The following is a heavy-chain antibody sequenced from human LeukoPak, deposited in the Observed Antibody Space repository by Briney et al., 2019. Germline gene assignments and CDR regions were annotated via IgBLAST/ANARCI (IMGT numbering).Heavy chain of an antibody. D-gene: IGHD3-10*01. V-gene: IGHV3-30*04. Sequence: PGGSLRLSCAASGFTFSSYAMHWVRQAPGKGLEWVAVISYDGSNKYYADSVKGRFTISRDNSKNTLYLQMNSLRAEDTAVYYCARDGREGWFGELIMYYYGMDVWGQGTTVTVSS. CDR3: ARDGREGWFGELIMYYYGMDV. CDR1: GFTFSSYA. J-gene: IGHJ6*02. CDR2: ISYDGSNK.